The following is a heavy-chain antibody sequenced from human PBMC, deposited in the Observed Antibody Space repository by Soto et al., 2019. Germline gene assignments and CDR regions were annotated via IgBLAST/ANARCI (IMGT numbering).Heavy chain of an antibody. V-gene: IGHV4-59*11. CDR2: GYYSGST. J-gene: IGHJ5*02. D-gene: IGHD3-10*01. Sequence: SETLSLTCTVSGTSMSGHFWSWMRQPPGKGLEWIGYGYYSGSTFYNPSLKSRVIISLDTSKYHFSLRLNSVTFADTAVYYCARGVYLSLVRTGWFDPWGQGTLVTVSS. CDR1: GTSMSGHF. CDR3: ARGVYLSLVRTGWFDP.